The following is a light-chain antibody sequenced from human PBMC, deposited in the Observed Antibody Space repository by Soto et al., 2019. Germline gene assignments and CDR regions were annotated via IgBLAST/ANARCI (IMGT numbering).Light chain of an antibody. CDR3: QRYNKWPPWT. V-gene: IGKV3-15*01. CDR2: AVS. J-gene: IGKJ1*01. CDR1: QSVRNN. Sequence: EIVMTQSPDTLSVSPGEGATLFCRASQSVRNNLAWYQQKPGLAPRLLIYAVSTRATGVPARFSGNGSETEFSLTISGLQSDDYAVYYCQRYNKWPPWTFGQGTKVEIK.